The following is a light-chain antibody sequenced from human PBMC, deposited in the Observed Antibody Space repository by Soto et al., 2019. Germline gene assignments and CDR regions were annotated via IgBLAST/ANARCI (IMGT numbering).Light chain of an antibody. CDR3: QQRSDWPRT. J-gene: IGKJ1*01. V-gene: IGKV3-11*01. Sequence: EIVLTQSPVTLSLSPGERATLSCRASQSVTSYLAWYQQKPGQDPRLLISDASNRATGIPARFSGSGSGTDFTLTISSLEPEDFAVYYCQQRSDWPRTFGQGTKVDIK. CDR2: DAS. CDR1: QSVTSY.